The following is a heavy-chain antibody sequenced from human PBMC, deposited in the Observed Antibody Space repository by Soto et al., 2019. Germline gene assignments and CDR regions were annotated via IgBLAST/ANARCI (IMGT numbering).Heavy chain of an antibody. CDR3: ESQPEWATVVTPTWS. CDR2: ISYDGSNK. D-gene: IGHD4-17*01. Sequence: PGGSLRLSCAASGFTFSSYAMHWVRQAPGKGLEWVAVISYDGSNKYYADSVKGRFTISRDNSKNTLYLLMNSLRAEDTAVYYCESQPEWATVVTPTWSWGQGTLVTVSS. J-gene: IGHJ4*02. V-gene: IGHV3-30-3*01. CDR1: GFTFSSYA.